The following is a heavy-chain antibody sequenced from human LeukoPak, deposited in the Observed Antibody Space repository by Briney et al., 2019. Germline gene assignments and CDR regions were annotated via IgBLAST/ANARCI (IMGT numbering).Heavy chain of an antibody. CDR1: SYTFTNYW. CDR2: IYPGDSDT. Sequence: GESLKISCKASSYTFTNYWIAWVRQMPGKGLGWMGIIYPGDSDTKYSRSFQGQVIISADKSTTTAYLQWSSLKASDTAMYYCARRQAAAVNWFDSWGQGTLVTVSS. CDR3: ARRQAAAVNWFDS. D-gene: IGHD6-25*01. J-gene: IGHJ5*01. V-gene: IGHV5-51*01.